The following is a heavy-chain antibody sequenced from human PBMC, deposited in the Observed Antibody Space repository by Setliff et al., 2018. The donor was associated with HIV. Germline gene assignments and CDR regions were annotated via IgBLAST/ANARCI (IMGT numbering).Heavy chain of an antibody. D-gene: IGHD2-15*01. V-gene: IGHV4-39*07. Sequence: KPSETLSLTCTVSGGSISSSSYYWGWIRQPPGKGLEWIGSIYNSGTTYYNPSLKSRVTMSVDTSKNQFSLKLSSVTAADTAVYYCARVPIVAVVTATPPAFDIWGQGTMVTVSS. J-gene: IGHJ3*02. CDR1: GGSISSSSYY. CDR2: IYNSGTT. CDR3: ARVPIVAVVTATPPAFDI.